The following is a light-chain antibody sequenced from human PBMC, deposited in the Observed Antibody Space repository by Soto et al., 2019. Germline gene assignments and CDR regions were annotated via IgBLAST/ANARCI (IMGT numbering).Light chain of an antibody. J-gene: IGLJ1*01. CDR2: DVR. Sequence: SALTQPASVSGSPGQSITISCTGTSSDVGGYNYVSWYQQHPGKAHKLMIYDVRNRASGASNRFSGYKSGNTASLTISGLQAEDEADYYCTSYTSSSTLYVFGTGTKVTVL. V-gene: IGLV2-14*01. CDR1: SSDVGGYNY. CDR3: TSYTSSSTLYV.